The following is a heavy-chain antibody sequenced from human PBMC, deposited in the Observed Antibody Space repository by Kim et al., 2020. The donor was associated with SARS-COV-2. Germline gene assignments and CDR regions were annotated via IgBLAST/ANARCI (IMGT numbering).Heavy chain of an antibody. Sequence: CLDSVKGRFTISRDNAKNSLYLQMNSLRAEDTAVYYCAREIAAVQRGFEYWGQGTLVTVSS. J-gene: IGHJ4*02. CDR3: AREIAAVQRGFEY. V-gene: IGHV3-7*03. D-gene: IGHD6-6*01.